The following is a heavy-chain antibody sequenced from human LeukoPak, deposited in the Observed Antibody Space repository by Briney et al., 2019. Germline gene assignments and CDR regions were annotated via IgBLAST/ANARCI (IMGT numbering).Heavy chain of an antibody. Sequence: GGSLRLSCAASGFTFSSYAMSWVRQAPGKGLEWVSAISGSGGSTYYADSVKGRFTISRDNAKNSLYLQMNSLRAEDTAVYYCARRMGYYDSSGYYYWGQGTLVTVSS. CDR1: GFTFSSYA. V-gene: IGHV3-23*01. J-gene: IGHJ4*02. D-gene: IGHD3-22*01. CDR2: ISGSGGST. CDR3: ARRMGYYDSSGYYY.